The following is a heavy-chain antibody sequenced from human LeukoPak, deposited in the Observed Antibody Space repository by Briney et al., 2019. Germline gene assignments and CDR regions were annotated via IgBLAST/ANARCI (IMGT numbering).Heavy chain of an antibody. Sequence: GGSLRLFCAASGFIFSSYAMSWVRQAPGKGLEWVSGISGSGGSTYYADSVKGRFSISRDNSKNTLYLQMNSLRAEDTAVYYCAKGGPAVAGTVDYWGQGTLVTVSS. D-gene: IGHD6-19*01. CDR2: ISGSGGST. J-gene: IGHJ4*02. CDR3: AKGGPAVAGTVDY. V-gene: IGHV3-23*01. CDR1: GFIFSSYA.